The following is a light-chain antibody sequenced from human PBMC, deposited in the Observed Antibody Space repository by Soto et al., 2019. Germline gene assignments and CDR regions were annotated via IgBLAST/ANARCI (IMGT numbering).Light chain of an antibody. CDR3: QQRYNWPIT. CDR1: QSVTSS. J-gene: IGKJ4*01. V-gene: IGKV3-11*01. Sequence: EIVLTQSPDTLSLSPGERATLSCRASQSVTSSVAWHQQKPGQAPRLLIYGASNGAAGIPARFSGSGSGTDFTLTISSLQPEDFAVYYCQQRYNWPITFGGGTKVDIK. CDR2: GAS.